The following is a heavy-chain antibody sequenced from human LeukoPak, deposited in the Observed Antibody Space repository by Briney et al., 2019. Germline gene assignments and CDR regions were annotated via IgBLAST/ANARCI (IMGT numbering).Heavy chain of an antibody. CDR2: IYTSETT. Sequence: SDTLSLTRTVSCVSISSYYWSWIRQPAGRGLEWIGRIYTSETTNYNPSLKSRVAMSVDRSRNQFSLKLSSVTAADTAVYYCAKSPPNSNYLDYWGQGTLVTVSS. CDR3: AKSPPNSNYLDY. V-gene: IGHV4-4*07. J-gene: IGHJ4*02. CDR1: CVSISSYY. D-gene: IGHD4-11*01.